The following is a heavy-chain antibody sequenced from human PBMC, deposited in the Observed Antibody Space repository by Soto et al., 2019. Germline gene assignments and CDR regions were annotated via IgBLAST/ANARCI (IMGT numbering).Heavy chain of an antibody. J-gene: IGHJ4*02. CDR3: ERRGGSNCWGDFDS. V-gene: IGHV3-23*01. Sequence: EVQLWESGGGLVQPGGSLRLSCAASGFTFSRYAMNWVRQAPGKGLEWVSSISYSDHSTYYADSVKGRFTISRDNSKDTLYLQMNNLRAEDTAVYYCERRGGSNCWGDFDSWGQGTLVSVSS. CDR1: GFTFSRYA. D-gene: IGHD6-19*01. CDR2: ISYSDHST.